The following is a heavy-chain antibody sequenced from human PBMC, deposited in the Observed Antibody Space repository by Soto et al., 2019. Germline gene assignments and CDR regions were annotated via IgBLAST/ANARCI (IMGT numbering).Heavy chain of an antibody. CDR2: FHHGGNV. D-gene: IGHD1-26*01. CDR3: SRDSPSGKTWHFDL. Sequence: HVQLQESGPGLVKPSGTLSLTCDVSGGSPGGREWGTWVHQSPGKGLEWFGEFHHGGNVNYNPSLKSRVFISLDTSKNQFSLSLTSMTAADTALYYCSRDSPSGKTWHFDLWGRGTLVTVSS. CDR1: GGSPGGREW. V-gene: IGHV4-4*02. J-gene: IGHJ2*01.